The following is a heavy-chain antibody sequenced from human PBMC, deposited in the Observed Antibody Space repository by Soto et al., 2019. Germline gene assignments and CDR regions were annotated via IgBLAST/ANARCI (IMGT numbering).Heavy chain of an antibody. J-gene: IGHJ4*02. Sequence: GGSLRLSCAASGFTFSSYSMNWVRQAPGKGLEWVSYISSSSSTIYYADSVKGRFTISRDNAKNSLYLQMNSLRDEDTAVYYCAREFRLTKYGDHLEPFDYWGQGTLVTVSS. D-gene: IGHD4-17*01. CDR1: GFTFSSYS. CDR3: AREFRLTKYGDHLEPFDY. V-gene: IGHV3-48*02. CDR2: ISSSSSTI.